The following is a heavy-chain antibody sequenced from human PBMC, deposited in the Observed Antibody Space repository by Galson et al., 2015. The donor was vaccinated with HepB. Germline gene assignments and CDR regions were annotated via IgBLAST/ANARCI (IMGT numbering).Heavy chain of an antibody. V-gene: IGHV4-34*01. Sequence: SFSGYYWSWIRQPPGKGLEWIGEINHSGSTNYNPSLKSRVTISVDASKNQFSLKLSSVTAADTAVYYCARDYDFWSGYYPIYYYYYGMDVWGQGTTVTVSS. CDR1: SFSGYY. CDR3: ARDYDFWSGYYPIYYYYYGMDV. J-gene: IGHJ6*02. D-gene: IGHD3-3*01. CDR2: INHSGST.